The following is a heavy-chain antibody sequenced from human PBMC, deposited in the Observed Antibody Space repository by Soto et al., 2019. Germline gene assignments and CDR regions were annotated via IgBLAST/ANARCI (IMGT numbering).Heavy chain of an antibody. CDR3: ASRIQPTLLIAYCGGDCYGPLDY. J-gene: IGHJ4*02. Sequence: SVKVSCKASGGTFSSYAISWVRQAPGQGLEWMGGIIPIFGTANYAQKFQGRVTITADESTSTAYMELSSLRSEDTAVYYCASRIQPTLLIAYCGGDCYGPLDYWGQGTLVTVSS. D-gene: IGHD2-21*02. V-gene: IGHV1-69*13. CDR1: GGTFSSYA. CDR2: IIPIFGTA.